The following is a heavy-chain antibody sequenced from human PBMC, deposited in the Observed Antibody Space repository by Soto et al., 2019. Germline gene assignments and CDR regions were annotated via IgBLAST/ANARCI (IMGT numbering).Heavy chain of an antibody. CDR2: TYYRSKWYS. CDR3: ARGSYYSGWV. V-gene: IGHV6-1*01. Sequence: PGQTLSLTCAISGDSVSSTSAAWSWIRQSPSRGLEWLGRTYYRSKWYSDYAVSVKSRITINPDTSKNQFSLQLNSVTPEDTAVYYCARGSYYSGWVWGQGTLVTVSS. J-gene: IGHJ4*02. D-gene: IGHD6-19*01. CDR1: GDSVSSTSAA.